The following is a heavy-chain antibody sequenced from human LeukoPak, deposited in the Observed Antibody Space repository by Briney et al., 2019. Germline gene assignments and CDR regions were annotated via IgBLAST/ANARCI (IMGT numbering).Heavy chain of an antibody. CDR1: GGSISSGDYY. Sequence: SETLSLTCTVSGGSISSGDYYWSWIRQPPGKGLEWIGYIYYSGSTYYNPSLKSRVTISVDTSKNQFSLKLSSVTAADTAVYSCARDERRSNAFDIWGQGTMVTVSS. D-gene: IGHD5/OR15-5a*01. V-gene: IGHV4-30-4*08. CDR3: ARDERRSNAFDI. J-gene: IGHJ3*02. CDR2: IYYSGST.